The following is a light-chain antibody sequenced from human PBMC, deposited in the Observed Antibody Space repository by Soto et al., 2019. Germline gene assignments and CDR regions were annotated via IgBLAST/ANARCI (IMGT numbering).Light chain of an antibody. J-gene: IGKJ4*01. CDR2: AAS. Sequence: DIQLTQPPSFLSASVGDRVTITCRASQGISSYLAWYQQKPGKAPKLLIYAASTLQSGVPSRFSGSGSATEFTLTISSLQPEDFATYYCQQLNSYLLFGGGTKVEIK. CDR3: QQLNSYLL. V-gene: IGKV1-9*01. CDR1: QGISSY.